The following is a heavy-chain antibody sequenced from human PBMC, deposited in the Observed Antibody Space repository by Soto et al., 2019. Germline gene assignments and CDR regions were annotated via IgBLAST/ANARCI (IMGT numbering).Heavy chain of an antibody. J-gene: IGHJ4*02. D-gene: IGHD5-12*01. V-gene: IGHV3-48*03. Sequence: GGSLRLSCAASGFPFSSYEMNWVRQAPGKGLEWVAYISSGGGNIYYAESVKGRFTISRDNAKNSVDLQMNSLRAEDTAVYYCARDRWLRYSGYDWHFDYWGQGTLVTSPQ. CDR3: ARDRWLRYSGYDWHFDY. CDR2: ISSGGGNI. CDR1: GFPFSSYE.